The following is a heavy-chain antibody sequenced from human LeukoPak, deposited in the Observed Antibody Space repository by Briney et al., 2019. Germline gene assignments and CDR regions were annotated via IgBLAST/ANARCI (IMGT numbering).Heavy chain of an antibody. CDR1: GGSISSSSYY. CDR3: ARLSGAIFGVVITLYYFDY. Sequence: SETLSLTCTVSGGSISSSSYYWGWIRQPPGKGLEWIGSSYYSGSTYYNPSLTRRVTISVDTSKNQFSLKLSSVTAADTAVCYCARLSGAIFGVVITLYYFDYWGQGTLVTVSS. J-gene: IGHJ4*02. D-gene: IGHD3-3*01. V-gene: IGHV4-39*01. CDR2: SYYSGST.